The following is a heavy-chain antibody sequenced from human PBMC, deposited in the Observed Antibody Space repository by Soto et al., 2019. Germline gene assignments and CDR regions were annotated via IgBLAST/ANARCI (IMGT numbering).Heavy chain of an antibody. CDR2: IKSKTDGGTT. Sequence: PGGSLRLSCAASGFTFSNAWMNWVRQAPGKGLEWVGRIKSKTDGGTTDYAAPVKGRFTISRDDSKNTLYLQMNSLKTEDTAVYYCWQWLAPPHYYYYYGMDVWGQGTTVTVSS. CDR3: WQWLAPPHYYYYYGMDV. V-gene: IGHV3-15*07. J-gene: IGHJ6*02. D-gene: IGHD6-19*01. CDR1: GFTFSNAW.